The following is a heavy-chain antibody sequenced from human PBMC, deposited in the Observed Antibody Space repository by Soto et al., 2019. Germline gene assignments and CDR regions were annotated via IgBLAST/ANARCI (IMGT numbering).Heavy chain of an antibody. D-gene: IGHD1-26*01. CDR1: GYSFTSLD. Sequence: QVQLVQSGAEVREPGASVKVSCKASGYSFTSLDINWVRQTAGQGLEWMGWMQPNTGRTGYAQKFEGRVTMTRDTSINTAYMGLTTLTTEATSFYYCARGVSAGVDYWGQGTLVTVSS. CDR2: MQPNTGRT. CDR3: ARGVSAGVDY. J-gene: IGHJ4*02. V-gene: IGHV1-8*01.